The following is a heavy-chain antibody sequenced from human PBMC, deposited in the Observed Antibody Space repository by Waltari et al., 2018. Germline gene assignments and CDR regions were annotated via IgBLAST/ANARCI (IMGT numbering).Heavy chain of an antibody. CDR1: GFTVSDFY. Sequence: QVRLVESGGGLVKPGGSLRLSCAASGFTVSDFYVSWIRQAPGKWLEWMSYISRKEDVTNYADSGRGRFTISRDNAKNSLYLQMNSLTVDDTAVYYCARVLEHIYDFWSGYSYYMDYWGQGMLVTVSS. V-gene: IGHV3-11*01. D-gene: IGHD3-3*01. CDR3: ARVLEHIYDFWSGYSYYMDY. J-gene: IGHJ4*02. CDR2: ISRKEDVT.